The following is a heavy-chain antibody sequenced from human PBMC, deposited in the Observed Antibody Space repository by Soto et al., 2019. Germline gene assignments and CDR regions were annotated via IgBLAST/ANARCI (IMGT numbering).Heavy chain of an antibody. CDR1: GFTFSKYY. V-gene: IGHV1-46*01. CDR3: ARDLDVTTVTTSFDS. CDR2: INPSGRTT. D-gene: IGHD4-17*01. Sequence: QVQLVQSGAEVKKPGASVKVACKTSGFTFSKYYMHWVRQAPGQGLECVGVINPSGRTTSYAQKFLGRVTVTRDASTTTVYMELNSLRSGDTAVYYCARDLDVTTVTTSFDSWGQGTLVTVSS. J-gene: IGHJ4*02.